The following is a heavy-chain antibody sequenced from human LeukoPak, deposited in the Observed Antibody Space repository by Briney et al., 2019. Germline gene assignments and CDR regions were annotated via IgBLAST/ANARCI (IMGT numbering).Heavy chain of an antibody. J-gene: IGHJ4*02. CDR2: IGGRDDRT. Sequence: GGSLRLSCAASGFTFAGHTMTWLRQAPGKGLEWGSIIGGRDDRTYYADSVEGRFTISRDNSNNILYLQMSSLRAEDTAAYYCAKDPNPFYDSWSGYKWGQGTLVTVSS. V-gene: IGHV3-23*01. CDR3: AKDPNPFYDSWSGYK. CDR1: GFTFAGHT. D-gene: IGHD3-3*01.